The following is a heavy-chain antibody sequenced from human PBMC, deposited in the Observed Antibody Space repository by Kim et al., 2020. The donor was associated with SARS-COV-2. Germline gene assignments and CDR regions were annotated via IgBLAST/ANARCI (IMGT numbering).Heavy chain of an antibody. CDR3: ARGFDY. J-gene: IGHJ4*02. V-gene: IGHV4-59*13. CDR2: IYYSGST. Sequence: SETLSLTCTVSGGSISSYYWSWIRQPPGKGLEWIGNIYYSGSTNYNPSLKSRVTISVDTSKNQFSLKLSSVTAADTAVYYCARGFDYRGQGTLVTVSS. CDR1: GGSISSYY.